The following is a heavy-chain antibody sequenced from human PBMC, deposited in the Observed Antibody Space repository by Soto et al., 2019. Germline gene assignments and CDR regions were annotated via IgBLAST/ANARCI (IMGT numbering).Heavy chain of an antibody. V-gene: IGHV1-2*02. CDR2: ISPYSGDT. CDR1: ENTFIGYY. CDR3: ASLGSTGYSSHDY. J-gene: IGHJ4*02. D-gene: IGHD6-13*01. Sequence: ASVKVSCKASENTFIGYYLHWVRQAPGQGLEWMGWISPYSGDTDSAQKFQGRVTLTRDTSTRTVYLQWSTLKASDTAMYYCASLGSTGYSSHDYWGQGTLVTVSS.